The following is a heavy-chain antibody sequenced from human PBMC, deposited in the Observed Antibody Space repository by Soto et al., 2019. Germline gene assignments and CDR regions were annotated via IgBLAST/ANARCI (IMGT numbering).Heavy chain of an antibody. V-gene: IGHV1-18*01. CDR3: ARAEVYTSSWYAMVV. J-gene: IGHJ6*01. CDR1: GYVFSTYG. CDR2: ISGYNGNT. D-gene: IGHD6-13*01. Sequence: QAQLVQSGAEVKKPGASVKVSCKASGYVFSTYGITWVRQAPGQGLEWMGWISGYNGNTDDGQKRQSRVTLTIDASPTKAYIDLRNLKSNDTAVYYCARAEVYTSSWYAMVVWGQGTTVIVFS.